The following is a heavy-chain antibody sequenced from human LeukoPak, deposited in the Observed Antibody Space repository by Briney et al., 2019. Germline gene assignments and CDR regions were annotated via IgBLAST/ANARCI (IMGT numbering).Heavy chain of an antibody. J-gene: IGHJ6*02. CDR3: AKEDTAMVYYYGMDV. CDR2: ISYDGNSK. Sequence: GGSLRLSCAASGFTFSSYGMHWVRQAPGKGLEWVAVISYDGNSKYYADSVKGRFTISRDNSKNTLYLQMNSLRAEDTAVYYCAKEDTAMVYYYGMDVWGQGTTVTASS. CDR1: GFTFSSYG. V-gene: IGHV3-30*18. D-gene: IGHD5-18*01.